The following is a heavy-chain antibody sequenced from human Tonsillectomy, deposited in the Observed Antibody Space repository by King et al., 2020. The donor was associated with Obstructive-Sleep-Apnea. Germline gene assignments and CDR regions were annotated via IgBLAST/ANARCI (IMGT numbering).Heavy chain of an antibody. CDR1: GYSFRTNW. J-gene: IGHJ3*02. D-gene: IGHD5-12*01. CDR2: IYPDDSDT. Sequence: QLVQSGAEVKKPGESLKISCKGSGYSFRTNWIGWVRQTPGKGLEWMGIIYPDDSDTRYSPSFQGQVTISADKSINTAYLQWSSLKASDTAMYYCGRHECRGGYEPEDAFDIWGKGTMVTVSS. CDR3: GRHECRGGYEPEDAFDI. V-gene: IGHV5-51*01.